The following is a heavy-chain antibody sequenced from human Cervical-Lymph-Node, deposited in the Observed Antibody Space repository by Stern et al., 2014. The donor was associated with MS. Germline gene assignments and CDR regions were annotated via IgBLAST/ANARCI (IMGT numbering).Heavy chain of an antibody. CDR1: GYMFTTYY. D-gene: IGHD1-14*01. V-gene: IGHV1-46*01. Sequence: QVQLVQSGPEVKKPGASVKVSCKASGYMFTTYYMHWVRQAPGQGLEWMGMINPSGCDTNYAQKFQGRVTMTRDTSTSTVYMELSSLRSEDTALYYCARDRPAYRYFDNWGQGTLVTVSS. CDR2: INPSGCDT. J-gene: IGHJ4*02. CDR3: ARDRPAYRYFDN.